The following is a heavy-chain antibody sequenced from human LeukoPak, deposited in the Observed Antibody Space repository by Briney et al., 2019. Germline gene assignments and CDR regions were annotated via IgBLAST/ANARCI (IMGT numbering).Heavy chain of an antibody. J-gene: IGHJ4*02. Sequence: ASVKVSCKASGYTFTSYGISWVRQAPGQGLEWMGWISAYNGNTNYAQKLQGRVTMTTDTSTSTAYMELRSLRSDDTAVYYCARDAYSSGIAARPELPFDYWGQGTLVTVSS. CDR1: GYTFTSYG. CDR2: ISAYNGNT. CDR3: ARDAYSSGIAARPELPFDY. D-gene: IGHD6-6*01. V-gene: IGHV1-18*01.